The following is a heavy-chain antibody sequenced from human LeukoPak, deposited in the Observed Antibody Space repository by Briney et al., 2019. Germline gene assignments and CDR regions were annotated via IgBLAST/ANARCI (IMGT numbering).Heavy chain of an antibody. CDR3: ARGQGWSSGWYGVYAFDI. CDR1: EYTFTGYY. D-gene: IGHD6-19*01. CDR2: INPNSGGT. Sequence: ASVKVSCKASEYTFTGYYMHWVRQAPGQGLEWMGWINPNSGGTNYAQKFQGRVTMTRDTSISTAYMELRSLRSDDTAVYYCARGQGWSSGWYGVYAFDIWGQGTMVTVSS. J-gene: IGHJ3*02. V-gene: IGHV1-2*02.